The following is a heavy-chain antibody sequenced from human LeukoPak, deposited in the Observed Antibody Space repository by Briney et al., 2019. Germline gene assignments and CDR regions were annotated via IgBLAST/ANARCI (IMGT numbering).Heavy chain of an antibody. V-gene: IGHV1-69*01. CDR3: ARDRGSSCFDY. CDR1: GGTFSSYT. CDR2: IIPVFGTA. Sequence: SVKVSCKASGGTFSSYTINWVRQAPGQGLEWMGGIIPVFGTANYVQRFQGRVTITADESTSTAYMELSSLRSEDTAVYYCARDRGSSCFDYWGQGTLVTVSS. J-gene: IGHJ4*02. D-gene: IGHD6-13*01.